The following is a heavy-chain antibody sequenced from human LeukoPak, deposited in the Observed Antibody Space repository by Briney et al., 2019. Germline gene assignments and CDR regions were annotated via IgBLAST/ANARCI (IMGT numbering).Heavy chain of an antibody. V-gene: IGHV3-30*04. D-gene: IGHD5-18*01. CDR1: GFTFSSYA. CDR2: ISYDGSNK. J-gene: IGHJ4*02. CDR3: AFLSGYSYAWFDY. Sequence: AGGSLRLSCAASGFTFSSYAMHWVRQAPGKGLEWVAVISYDGSNKNYADSVKGRFTISRDNAKNTLYLQMNSLRADDTAVYYCAFLSGYSYAWFDYWGQGTLVSVSS.